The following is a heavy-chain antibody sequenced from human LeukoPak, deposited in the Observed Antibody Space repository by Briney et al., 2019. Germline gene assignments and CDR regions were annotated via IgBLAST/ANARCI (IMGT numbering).Heavy chain of an antibody. Sequence: ASVKVSCKASGYTFTSHGISWVRQAPGQGLEWMGWISTYNGNTNYAQKLQGRVSMTTDTSTSTAYMDLRSLRSDDTAVYYCASPSSSWYNEYFQHWGQGTLVTVSS. V-gene: IGHV1-18*01. CDR1: GYTFTSHG. J-gene: IGHJ1*01. CDR2: ISTYNGNT. CDR3: ASPSSSWYNEYFQH. D-gene: IGHD6-13*01.